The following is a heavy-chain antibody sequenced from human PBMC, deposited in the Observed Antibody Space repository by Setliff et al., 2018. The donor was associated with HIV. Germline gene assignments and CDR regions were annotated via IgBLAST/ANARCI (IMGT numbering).Heavy chain of an antibody. Sequence: SETLSLTCTVSGGSISSGSYYWSWIRQPAGKGLEWIGHIYTTGSTNYNPSLKSRVTISVDKSKNQVSLKLSSVTAADTAVYYCARDFPFSVTTFRGGGVFDYWGQGTLVTVSS. V-gene: IGHV4-61*09. CDR1: GGSISSGSYY. D-gene: IGHD4-17*01. CDR3: ARDFPFSVTTFRGGGVFDY. J-gene: IGHJ4*02. CDR2: IYTTGST.